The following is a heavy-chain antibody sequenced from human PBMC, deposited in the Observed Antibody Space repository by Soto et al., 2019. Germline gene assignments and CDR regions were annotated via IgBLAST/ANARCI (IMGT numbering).Heavy chain of an antibody. V-gene: IGHV3-33*01. CDR2: IWYDGSNM. J-gene: IGHJ4*02. CDR1: GFTFSSYG. Sequence: QVQLVESGGGVVQPGRSLRLSCAASGFTFSSYGMHWARQAPGKGLEWVAVIWYDGSNMYYADSVKGRFTISRDNTKSTLFLQMNSLRAEDTAVYYCARGPPDYYRSGTYDDRPFYWGQGTLVTVSS. D-gene: IGHD3-10*01. CDR3: ARGPPDYYRSGTYDDRPFY.